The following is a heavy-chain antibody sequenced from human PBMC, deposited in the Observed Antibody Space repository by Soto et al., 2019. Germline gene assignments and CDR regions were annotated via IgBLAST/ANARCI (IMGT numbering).Heavy chain of an antibody. J-gene: IGHJ5*02. CDR2: ISYDGSNK. V-gene: IGHV3-30*18. CDR3: VKHRPWFDP. CDR1: GFTFSSYG. Sequence: PGGSLRLSCAASGFTFSSYGMHWVRQAPGKGLEWVAVISYDGSNKYYADSVKGRFTISRDNSKNTLYLQMNSLRAEDTAVYYCVKHRPWFDPWGQGTLVTVSS.